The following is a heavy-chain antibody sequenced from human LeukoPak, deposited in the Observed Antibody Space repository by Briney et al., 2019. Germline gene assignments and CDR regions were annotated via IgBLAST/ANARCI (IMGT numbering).Heavy chain of an antibody. Sequence: PGGSLRLSCAASGFTFSSYSMHWVRQAPGKGLEWVAVISYDGSNKYYADSVKGRFTISRDTSKNTLYLQMNSLRAEDTAMYYCVRDRCSTCHYLDCWGQGTLVTVSS. D-gene: IGHD6-13*01. V-gene: IGHV3-30-3*01. CDR1: GFTFSSYS. J-gene: IGHJ4*02. CDR2: ISYDGSNK. CDR3: VRDRCSTCHYLDC.